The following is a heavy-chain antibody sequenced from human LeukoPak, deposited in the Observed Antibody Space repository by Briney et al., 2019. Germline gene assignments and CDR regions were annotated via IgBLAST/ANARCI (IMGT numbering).Heavy chain of an antibody. J-gene: IGHJ4*02. V-gene: IGHV3-23*01. CDR2: ISGSGDTT. CDR1: GFTFSSYA. Sequence: GGSLRLSCAASGFTFSSYAMSWVRQAPGKGLEWVSGISGSGDTTYYADSVKGRFTISRDNSRNTLYLQMNSLRADDTAVYYCARDHYDILTGYSHDFDYWGQGTLVTVSS. D-gene: IGHD3-9*01. CDR3: ARDHYDILTGYSHDFDY.